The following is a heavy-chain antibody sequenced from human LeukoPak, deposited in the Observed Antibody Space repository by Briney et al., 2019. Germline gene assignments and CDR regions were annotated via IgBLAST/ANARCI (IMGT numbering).Heavy chain of an antibody. CDR1: GGSISSYY. CDR3: ARMYSSSSLGGFDS. D-gene: IGHD6-6*01. CDR2: IYYSGST. Sequence: PSETLCLTCTVSGGSISSYYWSWIRQPPGKGLEWIGYIYYSGSTNYNPSLKSRVIISVDTSKNQFSLKLSSVTAADTAVYYCARMYSSSSLGGFDSWGQGTLVTVSS. V-gene: IGHV4-59*08. J-gene: IGHJ5*01.